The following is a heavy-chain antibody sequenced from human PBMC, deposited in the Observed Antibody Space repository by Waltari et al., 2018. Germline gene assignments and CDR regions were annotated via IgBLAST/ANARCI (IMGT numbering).Heavy chain of an antibody. CDR1: GLTFNNNA. CDR3: AKEGGYSEYIPTHNDF. J-gene: IGHJ4*02. V-gene: IGHV3-23*01. CDR2: ISGSGDGI. D-gene: IGHD1-26*01. Sequence: EVQLLESGGGLVQPGGSLGLSCGASGLTFNNNAMIWVRQAPGKGLEWVSSISGSGDGIWYAGSVKGRFTISRDNSKNTLLLQMNSLRAEDTAIYYCAKEGGYSEYIPTHNDFWGQGTLVTVSS.